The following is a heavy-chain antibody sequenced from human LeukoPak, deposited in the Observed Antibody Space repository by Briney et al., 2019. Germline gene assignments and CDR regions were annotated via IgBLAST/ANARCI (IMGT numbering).Heavy chain of an antibody. Sequence: ASVKVSCKASGYTFTSYDINWVRQATGQGLEWMGWMNPNSGNTGYAQKFQGRVTMTRNTSISTGCMELSSLRSEDTAVYYCARGYGSRNWFDPWGQGTLVTVSS. CDR1: GYTFTSYD. V-gene: IGHV1-8*01. CDR2: MNPNSGNT. D-gene: IGHD3-10*01. J-gene: IGHJ5*02. CDR3: ARGYGSRNWFDP.